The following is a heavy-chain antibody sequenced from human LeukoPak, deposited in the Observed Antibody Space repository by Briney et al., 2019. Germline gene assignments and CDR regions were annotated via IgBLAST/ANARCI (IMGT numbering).Heavy chain of an antibody. CDR3: ARSESGTDPDYYYYGMDV. J-gene: IGHJ6*02. Sequence: ASVKVSCKASGYTFTSYGISWVRQAPGQGLEWMGWISAYNGNTNYAQKLQGRVTMTTDTSTSTAYMGLRSLRPDDTAVYYCARSESGTDPDYYYYGMDVWGQGTTVTVSS. V-gene: IGHV1-18*01. CDR1: GYTFTSYG. CDR2: ISAYNGNT. D-gene: IGHD1-1*01.